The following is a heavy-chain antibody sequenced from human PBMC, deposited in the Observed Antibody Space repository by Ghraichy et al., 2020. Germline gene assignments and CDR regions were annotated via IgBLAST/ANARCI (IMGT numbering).Heavy chain of an antibody. J-gene: IGHJ6*02. CDR2: INPSGGST. D-gene: IGHD3-10*01. CDR3: ARDSGSGRMYYYYYGMDV. CDR1: GYTFTSYY. Sequence: ASVKVSCKASGYTFTSYYMHWVRQAPGQGLEWMGIINPSGGSTSYAQKFQGRVTMTRDTSTSTVYMELSSLRSEDTAVYYCARDSGSGRMYYYYYGMDVWGQGTTVTVSS. V-gene: IGHV1-46*01.